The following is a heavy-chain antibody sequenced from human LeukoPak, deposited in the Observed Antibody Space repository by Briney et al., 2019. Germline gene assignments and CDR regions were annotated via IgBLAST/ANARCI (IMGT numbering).Heavy chain of an antibody. Sequence: SVKVSCKASGGTFSSYAISWVRQAPGQGLEWMGRIIPIFGTANYAQKFQGRVTITTDESTSTAYMELSSLRSEDTAVYYCARDRYYYDSSGYYIPDYSGQGSLVTVSS. V-gene: IGHV1-69*05. CDR2: IIPIFGTA. CDR3: ARDRYYYDSSGYYIPDY. D-gene: IGHD3-22*01. J-gene: IGHJ4*02. CDR1: GGTFSSYA.